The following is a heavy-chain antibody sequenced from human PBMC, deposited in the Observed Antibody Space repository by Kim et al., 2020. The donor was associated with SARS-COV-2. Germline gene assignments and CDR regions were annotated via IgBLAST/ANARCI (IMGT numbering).Heavy chain of an antibody. D-gene: IGHD6-13*01. Sequence: ADSVKGLFTISRDNAKNTVYLQMNSLRGEDTAVYYCAKEIAAIGKPHFDYWGQGTLVTVSS. CDR3: AKEIAAIGKPHFDY. V-gene: IGHV3-23*01. J-gene: IGHJ4*02.